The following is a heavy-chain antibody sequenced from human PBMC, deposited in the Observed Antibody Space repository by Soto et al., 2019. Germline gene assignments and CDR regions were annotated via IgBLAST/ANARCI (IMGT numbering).Heavy chain of an antibody. J-gene: IGHJ4*02. CDR3: AHLTGLNWGDRDC. CDR1: GFSLSTSGVS. Sequence: QITLKESGPTLVKPTQTLTLTCTFSGFSLSTSGVSVGWIRQPPGKALEWLALIYWDDDKRYSPSLKSRLTITKDTAKSPLVRTMTTTDPVDTASYCRAHLTGLNWGDRDCWGQGTLVTVSS. D-gene: IGHD7-27*01. V-gene: IGHV2-5*02. CDR2: IYWDDDK.